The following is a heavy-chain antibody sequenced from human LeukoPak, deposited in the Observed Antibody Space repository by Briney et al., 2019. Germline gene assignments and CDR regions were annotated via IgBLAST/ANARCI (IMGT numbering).Heavy chain of an antibody. CDR1: GFSFSTYA. CDR2: IDWTSHYI. V-gene: IGHV3-23*01. CDR3: AKNFAPGNAFYDF. D-gene: IGHD1-1*01. Sequence: GGSLRLSCAASGFSFSTYAMTWVRQAPGRGLEWVSAIDWTSHYIFYRDSVQGRFTTSRDNSRATLFLQMISLTAEDSAVYYCAKNFAPGNAFYDFWGQGVLVTVSS. J-gene: IGHJ4*02.